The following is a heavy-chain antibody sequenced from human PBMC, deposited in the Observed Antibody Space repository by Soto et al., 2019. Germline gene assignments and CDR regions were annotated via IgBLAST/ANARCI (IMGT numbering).Heavy chain of an antibody. Sequence: QVQLVQSGAEMKKPGASVKVSCKASGYTFTAYGITWVRQAPGQGLECMGWIITHNGNTNYAQKCQGRVTMTTDTSTSTAYMELRALISDDTAVYYCARGVAVADVYDFDYWGQGTLVTVSS. CDR1: GYTFTAYG. CDR3: ARGVAVADVYDFDY. J-gene: IGHJ4*02. D-gene: IGHD6-19*01. V-gene: IGHV1-18*01. CDR2: IITHNGNT.